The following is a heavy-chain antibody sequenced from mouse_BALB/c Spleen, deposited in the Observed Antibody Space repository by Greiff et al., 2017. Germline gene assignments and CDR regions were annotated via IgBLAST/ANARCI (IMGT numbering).Heavy chain of an antibody. Sequence: DVKLQESGPGLVKPSQSLSLTCSVTGYSITSGYYWNWIRQFPGNKLEWMGYISYDGSNNYNPSLKNRISITRDTSKNQFFLKLNSVTTEDTATYYCAREVPVVRLFDYWGQGTTLTVSS. D-gene: IGHD2-14*01. CDR2: ISYDGSN. V-gene: IGHV3-6*02. CDR3: AREVPVVRLFDY. CDR1: GYSITSGYY. J-gene: IGHJ2*01.